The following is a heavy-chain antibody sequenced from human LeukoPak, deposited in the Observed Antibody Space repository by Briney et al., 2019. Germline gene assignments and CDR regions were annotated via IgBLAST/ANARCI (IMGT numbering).Heavy chain of an antibody. CDR3: AREKKDIVVVPAVTYFDY. D-gene: IGHD2-2*01. CDR2: IYYSGST. J-gene: IGHJ4*02. CDR1: GGSISSYY. Sequence: PSETLSLTCTVSGGSISSYYWSWIRQPPGKGLEWIGYIYYSGSTNYNPSLKSRVTISVDTSKNQFSLKLSSVTAADTAVYYCAREKKDIVVVPAVTYFDYWGQGTLVTVSS. V-gene: IGHV4-59*01.